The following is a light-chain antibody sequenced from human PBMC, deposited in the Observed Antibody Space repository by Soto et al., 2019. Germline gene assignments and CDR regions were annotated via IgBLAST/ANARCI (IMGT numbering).Light chain of an antibody. J-gene: IGLJ1*01. CDR2: DVS. CDR1: SSDVGGYNY. V-gene: IGLV2-14*01. CDR3: SSYTSSSTLYV. Sequence: QSALTQPASGSGSPGQSITICCTGTSSDVGGYNYVSWYQQHPGKAPKLMISDVSNRPSGVSNRFSGSKSGNTASLTISGLQAEDEADYYCSSYTSSSTLYVFGTGTKVTVL.